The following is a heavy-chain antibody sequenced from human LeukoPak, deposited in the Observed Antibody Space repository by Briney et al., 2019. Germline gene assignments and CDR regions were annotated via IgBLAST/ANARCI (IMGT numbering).Heavy chain of an antibody. Sequence: PGRSLRLSCAASGFTFDDYAMHWVRQAPGKGLEWVSGISWNSGSIGYADSVKGRFTISRDNAKNSLYLQMNSLRAEDTALYYCAKDLYYYDSSGYYSDAFDIWGQGTMVTVSS. CDR3: AKDLYYYDSSGYYSDAFDI. CDR2: ISWNSGSI. D-gene: IGHD3-22*01. CDR1: GFTFDDYA. J-gene: IGHJ3*02. V-gene: IGHV3-9*01.